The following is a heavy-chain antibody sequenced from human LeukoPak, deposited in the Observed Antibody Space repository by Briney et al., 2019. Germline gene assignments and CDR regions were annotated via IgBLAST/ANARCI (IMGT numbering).Heavy chain of an antibody. Sequence: SETLSLTCAVYGGSFSGYYWSWIRQPPGKGLEWIGEINHSGSTNYNPSLKSRVTISVDTSKNQFSLKLSSVTAADTAVYYCARHFSGWQFDYWGPGTLVTVSS. CDR2: INHSGST. CDR3: ARHFSGWQFDY. J-gene: IGHJ4*02. D-gene: IGHD6-19*01. V-gene: IGHV4-34*01. CDR1: GGSFSGYY.